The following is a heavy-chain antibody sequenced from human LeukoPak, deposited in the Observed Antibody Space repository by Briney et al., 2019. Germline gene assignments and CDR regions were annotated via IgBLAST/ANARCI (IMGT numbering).Heavy chain of an antibody. Sequence: PGGSLRLSCVASGFTFSSYWMSWVRQAPGKGLEWVANIKQDGSEKYYVDSVKGRFTISRDNAKSSLYLQMNSLRAEDTAVYYCARDGNSDWDFDYWGQGTLVTVSS. CDR2: IKQDGSEK. CDR3: ARDGNSDWDFDY. V-gene: IGHV3-7*05. J-gene: IGHJ4*02. CDR1: GFTFSSYW. D-gene: IGHD6-19*01.